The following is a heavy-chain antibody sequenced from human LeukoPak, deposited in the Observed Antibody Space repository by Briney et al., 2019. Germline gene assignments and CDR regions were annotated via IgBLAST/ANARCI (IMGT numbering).Heavy chain of an antibody. CDR3: AKDDNYIRFLS. J-gene: IGHJ5*02. CDR2: ISSSSSTI. CDR1: GFTFSSYS. V-gene: IGHV3-48*01. Sequence: GGSLRLSCAASGFTFSSYSMNWVRQAPGKGLEWVSYISSSSSTIYYADSVKGRFTISRDNAKNSLYLQMNSLRAEDTAVYYCAKDDNYIRFLSWGQGTLVTVSS. D-gene: IGHD3-16*01.